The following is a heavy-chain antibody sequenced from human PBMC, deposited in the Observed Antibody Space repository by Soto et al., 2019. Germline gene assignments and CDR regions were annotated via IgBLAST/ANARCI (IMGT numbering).Heavy chain of an antibody. CDR1: GGTFSSYA. CDR3: ASNYGDYRYYYGMDV. V-gene: IGHV1-69*12. J-gene: IGHJ6*02. D-gene: IGHD4-17*01. Sequence: QVQLVQSGAEVKKPGSSVKISCTASGGTFSSYAISWVRQAPGQGLEWMAGIIPLCGTADYAQKFQGRVTITADESTSTAYMELTSLRSEATAVYYCASNYGDYRYYYGMDVWGQGTTVTVSS. CDR2: IIPLCGTA.